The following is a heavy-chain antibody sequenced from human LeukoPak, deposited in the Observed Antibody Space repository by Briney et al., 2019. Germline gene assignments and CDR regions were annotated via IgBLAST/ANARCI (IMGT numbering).Heavy chain of an antibody. V-gene: IGHV3-13*01. CDR3: ARGAAGGWDFDY. CDR1: GFTFSSYD. CDR2: IGTAGDT. Sequence: GGSLRLSCAASGFTFSSYDMHWVRQATGKGLEWVSAIGTAGDTYYPGSVKGRFTISRENAKNSLYLRMNSLRAGDTAVYYCARGAAGGWDFDYWGQGTLVTVSS. D-gene: IGHD6-13*01. J-gene: IGHJ4*02.